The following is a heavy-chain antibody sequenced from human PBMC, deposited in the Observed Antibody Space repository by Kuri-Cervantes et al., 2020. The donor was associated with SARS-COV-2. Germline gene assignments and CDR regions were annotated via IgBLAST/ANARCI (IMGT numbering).Heavy chain of an antibody. V-gene: IGHV3-38-3*01. CDR1: GFTFSSYE. J-gene: IGHJ2*01. Sequence: GGSLRLSFAASGFTFSSYEMNWVRQAPGKGLEWVSSISGGSTYYADSRNGRFTISRDNSKSTLHLQMNSLRAEDTAVYYCARGSWVTMGWYFDLWGRGTLVTVSS. CDR3: ARGSWVTMGWYFDL. D-gene: IGHD1-26*01. CDR2: ISGGST.